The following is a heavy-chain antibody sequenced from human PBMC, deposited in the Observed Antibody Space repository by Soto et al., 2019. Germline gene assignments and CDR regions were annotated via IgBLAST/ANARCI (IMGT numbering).Heavy chain of an antibody. J-gene: IGHJ6*02. V-gene: IGHV1-2*04. Sequence: QVQLVQSGAEVKKPGASVKVSCKASGYTFTGYYMHWVRQAPGQGLEWMGWINPNSGGTNYAQKFQGWGTMTRDTSISTAYMELSRLRSDDTAVYYCARDHPMTTVTTDYYYYGMDVWGQGTTVTVSS. CDR1: GYTFTGYY. CDR3: ARDHPMTTVTTDYYYYGMDV. D-gene: IGHD4-17*01. CDR2: INPNSGGT.